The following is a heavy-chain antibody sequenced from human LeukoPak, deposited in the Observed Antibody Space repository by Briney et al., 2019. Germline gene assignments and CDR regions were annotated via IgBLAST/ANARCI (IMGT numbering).Heavy chain of an antibody. V-gene: IGHV1-69*05. Sequence: ASVTVSFKASGGTFSSYAISWVRQAPGQGLEWMGGIIPIFGTANYAQKFQGRVTITTDESTSTAYMELSSLRSEDTAVYYCAREYCSSTSCYHHALNWFDPWGQGTLVTVSS. CDR3: AREYCSSTSCYHHALNWFDP. CDR2: IIPIFGTA. D-gene: IGHD2-2*01. CDR1: GGTFSSYA. J-gene: IGHJ5*02.